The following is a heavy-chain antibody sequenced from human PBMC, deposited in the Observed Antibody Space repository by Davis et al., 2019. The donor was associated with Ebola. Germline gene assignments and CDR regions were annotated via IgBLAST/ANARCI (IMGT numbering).Heavy chain of an antibody. Sequence: GESLKISCAASGFTVSSNYMSWVRQAPGKGLEWVSAISGSGGSTYYADSVKGRFTISRDNSKKTLYLQMNSLRAEDTAVYYCAREATYYYDSSGYYYFNSQYAFDIWGQGTMVTVSS. V-gene: IGHV3-23*01. D-gene: IGHD3-22*01. CDR3: AREATYYYDSSGYYYFNSQYAFDI. J-gene: IGHJ3*02. CDR2: ISGSGGST. CDR1: GFTVSSNY.